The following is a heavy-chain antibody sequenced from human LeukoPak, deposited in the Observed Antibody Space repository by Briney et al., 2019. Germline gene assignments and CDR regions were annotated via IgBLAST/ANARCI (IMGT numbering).Heavy chain of an antibody. CDR1: GGSFSGYY. CDR3: ASPWGYGSGI. CDR2: INHSGST. V-gene: IGHV4-34*01. D-gene: IGHD3-10*01. Sequence: SETLSLTCAVYGGSFSGYYWSWIRQPPGKGLEWIGEINHSGSTNYNPSLKCRVTISVDTSKKQFSLKLSSVTAADTAMYYCASPWGYGSGIWGQGTLVTVSS. J-gene: IGHJ4*02.